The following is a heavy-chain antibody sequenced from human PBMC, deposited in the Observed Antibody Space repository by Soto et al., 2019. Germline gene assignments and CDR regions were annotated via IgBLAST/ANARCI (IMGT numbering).Heavy chain of an antibody. CDR2: INHSGST. Sequence: QVQLQQWGAGLLKPSETLSLTCAVYGGSFSGYYWNWIRQPPGKGLEWIGEINHSGSTNYNPSLKSQVTISVDTTKKQFSQTLGSLTAADTAVYSSARGWGRIFDYWGQGTLVTVSS. CDR1: GGSFSGYY. J-gene: IGHJ4*02. D-gene: IGHD7-27*01. CDR3: ARGWGRIFDY. V-gene: IGHV4-34*01.